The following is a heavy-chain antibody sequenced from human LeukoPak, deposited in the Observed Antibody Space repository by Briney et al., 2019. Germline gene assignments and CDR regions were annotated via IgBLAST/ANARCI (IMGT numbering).Heavy chain of an antibody. D-gene: IGHD3-22*01. CDR3: ARGFDYYDSSGYPDYFDY. J-gene: IGHJ4*02. V-gene: IGHV4-34*01. CDR1: GGSFGGYY. CDR2: INHSGST. Sequence: PSETLSLTCAVYGGSFGGYYWSWISQPPGKGLEWIGEINHSGSTNYNPSLESRVTISVDTSKNQFSLKLSSVTAADTAVYYCARGFDYYDSSGYPDYFDYWGQGTLVTVSS.